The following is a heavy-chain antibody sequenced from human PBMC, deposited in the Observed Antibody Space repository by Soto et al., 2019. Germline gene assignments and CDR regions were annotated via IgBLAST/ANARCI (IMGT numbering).Heavy chain of an antibody. V-gene: IGHV1-46*01. J-gene: IGHJ6*02. CDR3: ARRAYNYANMDV. Sequence: QVQLVQSGAEVKKPGASVKVSCETSGYTFTTYYMHWVRRAPGQGLEWMGMINPSGGSTSYAQKFQGRVTMTRDTSTRTIYMALSSLRRDDTAIYYCARRAYNYANMDVWGQGTTVTVSS. CDR2: INPSGGST. D-gene: IGHD5-18*01. CDR1: GYTFTTYY.